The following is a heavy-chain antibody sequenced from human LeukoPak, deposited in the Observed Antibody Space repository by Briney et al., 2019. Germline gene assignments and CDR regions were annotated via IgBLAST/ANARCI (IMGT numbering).Heavy chain of an antibody. CDR2: ISGIGGST. CDR1: GFTFSSYA. D-gene: IGHD2-2*03. J-gene: IGHJ4*02. V-gene: IGHV3-23*01. CDR3: AKDPRGVGYCSSTSCYDNFDY. Sequence: GGSLRLSCAASGFTFSSYAMSWVRQAPGNGLEWVSAISGIGGSTYYADSVKGRFTISRDNSKNTLYLQMNSLRAEDTAVYYCAKDPRGVGYCSSTSCYDNFDYWGQGTLVTVSS.